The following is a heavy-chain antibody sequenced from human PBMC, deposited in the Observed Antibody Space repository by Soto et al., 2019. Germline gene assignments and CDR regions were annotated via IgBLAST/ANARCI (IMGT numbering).Heavy chain of an antibody. J-gene: IGHJ4*02. CDR1: GGSISSSSYY. Sequence: SETLSLTCTVSGGSISSSSYYWGWIRQPPGKGLEWIGSIYYSGSTYYNPSLKSRVTISVDTSKNQFSLKLSSVTAADTAVYYCARTTGRYYGDYVDWGQGTLVTVSS. CDR2: IYYSGST. CDR3: ARTTGRYYGDYVD. D-gene: IGHD4-17*01. V-gene: IGHV4-39*01.